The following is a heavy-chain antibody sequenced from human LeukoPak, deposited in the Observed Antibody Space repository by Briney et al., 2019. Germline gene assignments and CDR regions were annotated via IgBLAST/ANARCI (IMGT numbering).Heavy chain of an antibody. CDR1: GFTFSSYA. Sequence: GRSLRLSCAASGFTFSSYAMHWVRQAPGKGLEWVAVISYDGSNKYYADSVRGRFVISRDDAKSSLYLQMSSLRAEDTAVYYCARDYVTMAPDYGGLGTLVTVSS. V-gene: IGHV3-30*07. J-gene: IGHJ4*02. CDR2: ISYDGSNK. CDR3: ARDYVTMAPDY. D-gene: IGHD3-10*02.